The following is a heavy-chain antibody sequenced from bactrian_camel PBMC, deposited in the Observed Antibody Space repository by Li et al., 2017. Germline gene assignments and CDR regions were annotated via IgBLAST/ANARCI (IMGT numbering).Heavy chain of an antibody. CDR2: LAMDGRT. CDR3: AISFVPVPSAGYCYTSDY. V-gene: IGHV3S53*01. J-gene: IGHJ4*01. CDR1: EYSASRNC. D-gene: IGHD2*01. Sequence: VQLVESGGGSVQAGGSLRLSCEFSEYSASRNCMAWFRQRSGEEREGVASLAMDGRTKYTDSVKGRFTISKDNAKKTLYLQMNDLNPEDTAMYYCAISFVPVPSAGYCYTSDYWGQGTQVTVS.